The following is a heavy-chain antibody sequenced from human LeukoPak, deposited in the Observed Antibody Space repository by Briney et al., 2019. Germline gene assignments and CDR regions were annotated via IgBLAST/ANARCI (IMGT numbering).Heavy chain of an antibody. V-gene: IGHV3-23*01. D-gene: IGHD3-3*01. Sequence: GGSLRLSCAASGFTFSSYAMSWVRQAPGKGLEWVSAISGSGGSTYYADSVKGRFTISRDNSKDTLYLQMNSLRAEDTAEYYCAGDFWSGYYRINAFDIWGQGTMVTVSS. CDR3: AGDFWSGYYRINAFDI. J-gene: IGHJ3*02. CDR2: ISGSGGST. CDR1: GFTFSSYA.